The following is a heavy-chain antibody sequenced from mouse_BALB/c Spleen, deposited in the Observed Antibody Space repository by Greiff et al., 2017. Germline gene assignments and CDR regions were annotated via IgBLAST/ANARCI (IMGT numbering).Heavy chain of an antibody. Sequence: DVKLVESGGGLVQPGGSRKLSCAASGFTFSSFGMHWVRQAPEKGLEWVAYISSGSSTIYYADTVKGRFTISRDNPKNTLFLQMTSLRSEDTAMYYCARVGSSLYYYAMDYWGQGTSVTVSS. V-gene: IGHV5-17*02. CDR2: ISSGSSTI. D-gene: IGHD1-1*01. J-gene: IGHJ4*01. CDR3: ARVGSSLYYYAMDY. CDR1: GFTFSSFG.